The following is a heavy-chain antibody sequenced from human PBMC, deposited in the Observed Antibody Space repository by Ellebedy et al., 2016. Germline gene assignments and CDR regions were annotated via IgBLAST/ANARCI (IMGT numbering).Heavy chain of an antibody. CDR1: GFTVSSNF. V-gene: IGHV3-66*01. CDR3: VREPSLRAYFFDL. Sequence: GGSLRLSCAASGFTVSSNFMTWVRQAPGKGLEWVSVLYSGGTIYHADSVKGRFTISRDNSKNTLYLQMNNLRVEDTAVYYCVREPSLRAYFFDLWGQGTLVTVSS. CDR2: LYSGGTI. J-gene: IGHJ4*02.